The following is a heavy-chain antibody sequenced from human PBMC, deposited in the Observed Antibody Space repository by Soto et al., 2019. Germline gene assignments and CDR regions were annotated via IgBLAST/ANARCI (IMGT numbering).Heavy chain of an antibody. CDR3: TSESLERRRFDY. Sequence: QVQLVQSGAEVKKPRSSVKVSCKASGGTFSSYAISWVRQAPGQGLEWMGGIIPIFGTANYAQKFQGRVTITADESTSTVYMHPSSLRSEDTAVYYCTSESLERRRFDYWGQGTLVTVSS. J-gene: IGHJ4*02. CDR1: GGTFSSYA. V-gene: IGHV1-69*01. CDR2: IIPIFGTA. D-gene: IGHD1-1*01.